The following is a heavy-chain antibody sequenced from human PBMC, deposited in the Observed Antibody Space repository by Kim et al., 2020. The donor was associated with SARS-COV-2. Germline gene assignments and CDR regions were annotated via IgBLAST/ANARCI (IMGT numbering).Heavy chain of an antibody. CDR3: AVGTSGYDY. Sequence: SEKYSVDSVKGRFTISRDNAKNSLYLQMNSLRAEDTAVYYCAVGTSGYDYWGQGTLVTVSS. CDR2: SEK. J-gene: IGHJ4*02. D-gene: IGHD5-18*01. V-gene: IGHV3-7*03.